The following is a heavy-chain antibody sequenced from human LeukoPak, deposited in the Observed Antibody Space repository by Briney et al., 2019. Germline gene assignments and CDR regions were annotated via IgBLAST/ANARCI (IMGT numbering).Heavy chain of an antibody. CDR2: ISSSGSTI. CDR3: ARIAVAAIGDY. D-gene: IGHD6-19*01. Sequence: GGSLRLSCAASGFTFSSYEMNWVRQAPGKGLEWVSYISSSGSTIYYADSVKGRFTISRDNAKNSLYLQMNSLRAEDTAVYYCARIAVAAIGDYWGQGTLVTVSS. V-gene: IGHV3-48*03. J-gene: IGHJ4*02. CDR1: GFTFSSYE.